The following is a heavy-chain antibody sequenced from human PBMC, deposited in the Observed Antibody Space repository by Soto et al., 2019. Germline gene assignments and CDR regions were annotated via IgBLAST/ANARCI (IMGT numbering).Heavy chain of an antibody. J-gene: IGHJ4*02. CDR1: GGSVSSGSYY. Sequence: SETLSLTCTVSGGSVSSGSYYWSWIWQPPGKGLEWIGYIYYSGSTNYNPSLKSRVTISVDTSKNQFSLKLSSVTAADTAVYYCARGHYDFWSGYYIGEDTLRYYFDYWGQGTLVTVSS. CDR3: ARGHYDFWSGYYIGEDTLRYYFDY. CDR2: IYYSGST. D-gene: IGHD3-3*01. V-gene: IGHV4-61*01.